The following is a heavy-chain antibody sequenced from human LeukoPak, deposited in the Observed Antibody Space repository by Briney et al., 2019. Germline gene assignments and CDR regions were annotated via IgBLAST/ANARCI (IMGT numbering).Heavy chain of an antibody. CDR3: ARHRYYGSGTSLLDYYALDV. D-gene: IGHD3-10*01. Sequence: PSETLSLTCTVSGGSISSSTYYWGWIRQPPGKGLEWIGSIYHSGSTYYNPSLKSRVTISLDTSKNQFSLKLTSVTAADTAVYYCARHRYYGSGTSLLDYYALDVWGQGTTVTVSS. CDR2: IYHSGST. V-gene: IGHV4-39*01. CDR1: GGSISSSTYY. J-gene: IGHJ6*02.